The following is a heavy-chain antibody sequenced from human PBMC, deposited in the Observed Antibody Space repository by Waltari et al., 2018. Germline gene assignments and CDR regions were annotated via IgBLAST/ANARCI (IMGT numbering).Heavy chain of an antibody. J-gene: IGHJ4*02. V-gene: IGHV3-33*01. Sequence: QVQLVASGGGVHRPGRPLRVSCGASGFTFGQYGMHWVRQAPGKGLEWVAVIWFEGNKKDYAASVQGRVTISRDNSKNVLYLHMSSLRAEDTALYYCAREGGGSYSFDYWGQGTLVAVSS. CDR2: IWFEGNKK. D-gene: IGHD3-10*01. CDR1: GFTFGQYG. CDR3: AREGGGSYSFDY.